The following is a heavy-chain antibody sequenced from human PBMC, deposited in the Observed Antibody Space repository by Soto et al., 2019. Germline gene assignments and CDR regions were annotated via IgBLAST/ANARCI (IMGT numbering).Heavy chain of an antibody. J-gene: IGHJ4*02. CDR3: SRAPGGPGIAEY. V-gene: IGHV1-3*05. CDR1: GYTFTSYA. D-gene: IGHD6-13*01. CDR2: INAGNGNT. Sequence: QVQLVQSGAEEKKPGASVKVSCKASGYTFTSYAMDWVRQAPGQRLEGMGWINAGNGNTKYSQKFQGRVTITRDTSASTAHMELCSLRSEDTAVYYCSRAPGGPGIAEYWGQGTMVTVSS.